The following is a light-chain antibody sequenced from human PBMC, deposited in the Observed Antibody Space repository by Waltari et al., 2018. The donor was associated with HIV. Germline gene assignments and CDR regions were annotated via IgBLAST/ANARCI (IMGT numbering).Light chain of an antibody. CDR2: EVS. Sequence: QSALTQPASVSGSPGQSITLSCTGTSSDVGGYNYVSWYQQHPGKAPKLMIYEVSNRPSGVSNRFSGSKSGNTASLTISGLQAEDEADYYCSSYTSISTLVFGTGTKVTVL. CDR3: SSYTSISTLV. V-gene: IGLV2-14*03. J-gene: IGLJ1*01. CDR1: SSDVGGYNY.